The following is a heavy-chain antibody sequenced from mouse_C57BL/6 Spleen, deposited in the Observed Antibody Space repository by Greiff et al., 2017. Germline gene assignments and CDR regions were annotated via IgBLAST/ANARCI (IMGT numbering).Heavy chain of an antibody. D-gene: IGHD1-1*01. CDR2: IYTGNSDT. CDR3: TRPYYYGDYFDY. J-gene: IGHJ2*01. V-gene: IGHV1-5*01. CDR1: GYTFTSYW. Sequence: VQLQQSGTVLARPGASVKMSCKTSGYTFTSYWMHWVKQRPGQGLEWIGAIYTGNSDTSYNQKFKGKAKLTAVTSASTAYMELSSLTNEYSAVYYCTRPYYYGDYFDYWGQGTTLTVSS.